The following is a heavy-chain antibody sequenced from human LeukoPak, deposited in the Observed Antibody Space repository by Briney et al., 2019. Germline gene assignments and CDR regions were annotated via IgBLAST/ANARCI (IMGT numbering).Heavy chain of an antibody. D-gene: IGHD3-3*01. J-gene: IGHJ6*03. CDR3: ARYDNDFWSGYPGSYYYYYMDV. V-gene: IGHV3-20*04. CDR2: INWNGGST. Sequence: GGSLRLSCAASGFTFDDYGMSWVRQAPGKGLEWVSGINWNGGSTGYADSVKGRFTISRDNDKNSLYLQMNSLRAEDTALYYCARYDNDFWSGYPGSYYYYYMDVWGKGTTVTVSS. CDR1: GFTFDDYG.